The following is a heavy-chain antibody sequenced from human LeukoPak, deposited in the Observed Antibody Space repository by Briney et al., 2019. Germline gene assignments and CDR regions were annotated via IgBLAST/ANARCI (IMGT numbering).Heavy chain of an antibody. J-gene: IGHJ4*02. D-gene: IGHD3-10*01. CDR1: GYTFTGYY. CDR3: ARGLKYGSGSYPFDY. V-gene: IGHV1-2*02. CDR2: INPNSGGT. Sequence: ASVKVSCKASGYTFTGYYMHWVRQAPGQGLEWMGWINPNSGGTNYAQKFQGRVTMTRDTSISTAYMEMSRLRSEDTAVYYCARGLKYGSGSYPFDYWGQGTLVTVSS.